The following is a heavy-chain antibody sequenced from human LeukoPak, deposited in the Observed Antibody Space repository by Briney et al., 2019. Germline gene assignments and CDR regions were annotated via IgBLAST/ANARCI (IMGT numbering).Heavy chain of an antibody. CDR3: ASSGYYRPFDY. D-gene: IGHD3-22*01. J-gene: IGHJ4*02. CDR2: IYYSGST. V-gene: IGHV4-61*01. CDR1: GGSIGSSSYY. Sequence: SGTLSLTCTVSGGSIGSSSYYWSWIRQPPGKGLEWIGYIYYSGSTNYNPSLKSRVTISVDTSKNQFSLKLSSVTAADTAVYYCASSGYYRPFDYWGQGTLVTVSS.